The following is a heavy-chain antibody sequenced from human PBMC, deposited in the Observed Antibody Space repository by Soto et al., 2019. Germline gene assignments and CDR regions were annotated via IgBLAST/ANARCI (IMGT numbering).Heavy chain of an antibody. V-gene: IGHV1-18*04. CDR1: GYTFTSYN. J-gene: IGHJ6*01. D-gene: IGHD2-8*01. CDR3: ARSGYLSNGGWRSGYYGIYV. Sequence: ASVKVSCKASGYTFTSYNINWVRQAPGQGLAWMGWISAYNGNTNYAQKFQGRVTLTADESTSTAYMELSSLRSEDTAVYYCARSGYLSNGGWRSGYYGIYVLGQGTTGTGS. CDR2: ISAYNGNT.